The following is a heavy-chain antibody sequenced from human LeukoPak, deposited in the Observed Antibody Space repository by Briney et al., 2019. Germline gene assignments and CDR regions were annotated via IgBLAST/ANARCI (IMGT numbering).Heavy chain of an antibody. J-gene: IGHJ3*02. Sequence: ASVNVSCKASGYTFTGYYMHWVRQAPGQGLEWMGWINPNSGGTNYAQKFQGWVTMTRDTSISTAYMELSRLRCDDTAVYYCASPTGSGHAFDIWGQGTMVNVSS. D-gene: IGHD3-10*01. V-gene: IGHV1-2*04. CDR1: GYTFTGYY. CDR2: INPNSGGT. CDR3: ASPTGSGHAFDI.